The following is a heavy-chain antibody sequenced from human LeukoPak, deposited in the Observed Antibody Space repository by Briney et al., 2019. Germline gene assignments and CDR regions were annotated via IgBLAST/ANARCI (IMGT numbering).Heavy chain of an antibody. V-gene: IGHV4-34*01. Sequence: SETLSLTCAVYGGSFSGYYWSWIRQPPGKGLEWIGVINHSGSTNYNPSLKSRVTISVDTSKNQFSLKLSSVTAADTAVYYCARPIGIAAAGTGYWFDPWGQGTLVTVSS. CDR1: GGSFSGYY. CDR2: INHSGST. CDR3: ARPIGIAAAGTGYWFDP. J-gene: IGHJ5*02. D-gene: IGHD6-13*01.